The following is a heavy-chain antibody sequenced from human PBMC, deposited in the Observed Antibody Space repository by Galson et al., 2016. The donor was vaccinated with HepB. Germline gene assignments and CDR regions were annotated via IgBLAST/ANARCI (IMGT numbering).Heavy chain of an antibody. D-gene: IGHD2-2*02. Sequence: SVKVSCKASGYTFRTYAIHWARQAPGQGLEYMGWINAGNGHTKYSQRFEGRVTFTRDISASTAYMELSGLRSEDTSLYYCARRYTGSAHAYNFGHWGQGTLVTVSS. CDR1: GYTFRTYA. J-gene: IGHJ4*02. V-gene: IGHV1-3*01. CDR2: INAGNGHT. CDR3: ARRYTGSAHAYNFGH.